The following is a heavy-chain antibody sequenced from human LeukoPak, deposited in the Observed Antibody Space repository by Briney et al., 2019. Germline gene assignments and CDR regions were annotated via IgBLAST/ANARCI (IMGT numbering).Heavy chain of an antibody. D-gene: IGHD3-9*01. J-gene: IGHJ3*02. CDR3: ARDSTATYYDILTADDAFDI. V-gene: IGHV4-39*07. CDR1: GGSISSSSYY. CDR2: IYYSGST. Sequence: SETLSLTCTVSGGSISSSSYYWGWIRQPPGKGLEWIGSIYYSGSTNYNPSLKSRVTISVDTSKNQFSLKLSSVTAADTAVYYCARDSTATYYDILTADDAFDIWGQGTMVTVSS.